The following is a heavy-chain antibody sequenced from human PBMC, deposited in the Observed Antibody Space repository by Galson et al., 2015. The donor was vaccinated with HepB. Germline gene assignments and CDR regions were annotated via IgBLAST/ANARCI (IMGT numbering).Heavy chain of an antibody. CDR3: ARAAQGKYYYDSSGYLGVFDY. Sequence: CAISGDSVSSHSAAWNWIRQSPSRGLEWLGRTYYRSKWYNDYAVSVKSRITINPDTSKNQFSLQLNSVTPEDTAVYYCARAAQGKYYYDSSGYLGVFDYWGQGTLVTVSS. D-gene: IGHD3-22*01. J-gene: IGHJ4*02. CDR2: TYYRSKWYN. V-gene: IGHV6-1*01. CDR1: GDSVSSHSAA.